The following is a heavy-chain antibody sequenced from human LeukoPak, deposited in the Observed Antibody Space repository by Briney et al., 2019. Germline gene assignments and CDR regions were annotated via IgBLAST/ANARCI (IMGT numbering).Heavy chain of an antibody. CDR2: ISAYNGNT. CDR3: TTGGMEADKTLAFDY. D-gene: IGHD2-15*01. V-gene: IGHV1-18*01. CDR1: GYTFSSHG. Sequence: ASVKVSCKASGYTFSSHGITWVRQAPGQGLEWMGWISAYNGNTNYAQKLQGRVTMTTDTSTSTAYMELRSLRFDDTAVYYCTTGGMEADKTLAFDYWGQGTLVTVSS. J-gene: IGHJ4*02.